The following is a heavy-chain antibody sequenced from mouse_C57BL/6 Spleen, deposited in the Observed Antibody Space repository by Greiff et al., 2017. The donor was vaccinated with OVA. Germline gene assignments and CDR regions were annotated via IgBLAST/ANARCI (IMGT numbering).Heavy chain of an antibody. CDR1: GYTFTSYW. J-gene: IGHJ1*03. CDR2: IHPNSGST. CDR3: ARSSHYYGSSSRWYFDV. V-gene: IGHV1-64*01. Sequence: VQLQQPGAELVKPGASVKLSCKASGYTFTSYWMHWVKQRPGQGLEWIGMIHPNSGSTNYNEKFKSKATLTVDKSSSTAYMQLSSLTSEDSAVYYCARSSHYYGSSSRWYFDVWGTGTTVTVSS. D-gene: IGHD1-1*01.